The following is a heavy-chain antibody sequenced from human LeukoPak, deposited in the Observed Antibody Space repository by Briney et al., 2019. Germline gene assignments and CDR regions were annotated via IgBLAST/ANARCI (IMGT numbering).Heavy chain of an antibody. Sequence: SETLSLTCTVSGGSISSSSYYWGWIRQPPGKGLEWFGSIYYSESTYYNPSINSRVTISVDTSNNQFSLKLSSVPAAAAAVYYREESSSPLSAFDIWGQGTMVTVSS. J-gene: IGHJ3*02. CDR3: EESSSPLSAFDI. D-gene: IGHD6-13*01. CDR1: GGSISSSSYY. CDR2: IYYSEST. V-gene: IGHV4-39*07.